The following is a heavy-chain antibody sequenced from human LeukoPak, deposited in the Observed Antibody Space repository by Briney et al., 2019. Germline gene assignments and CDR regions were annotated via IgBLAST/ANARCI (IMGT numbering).Heavy chain of an antibody. V-gene: IGHV4-30-4*08. CDR3: ACSSSHGLPAYDY. Sequence: PSETLSLTCTVSGGSISSGDYYWSWIRQPPGKGLEWIGYIYYSGSTYYNPSLKSRVTISVDTSKNQFSLKLSSVTAADTAVYYCACSSSHGLPAYDYWGQGTLVTVSS. CDR2: IYYSGST. D-gene: IGHD6-13*01. CDR1: GGSISSGDYY. J-gene: IGHJ4*02.